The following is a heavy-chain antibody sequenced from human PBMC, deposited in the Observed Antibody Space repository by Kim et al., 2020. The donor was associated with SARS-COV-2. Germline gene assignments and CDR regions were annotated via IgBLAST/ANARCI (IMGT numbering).Heavy chain of an antibody. D-gene: IGHD1-26*01. CDR3: ARGASAIASYSFRLDY. Sequence: SVKGRLTISRDNSKNALYLEMSSLETEDTAVYYCARGASAIASYSFRLDYWGQGTPVTVSS. J-gene: IGHJ4*02. V-gene: IGHV3-72*01.